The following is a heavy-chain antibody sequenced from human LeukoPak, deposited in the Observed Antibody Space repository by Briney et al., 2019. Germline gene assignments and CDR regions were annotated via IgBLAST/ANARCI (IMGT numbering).Heavy chain of an antibody. V-gene: IGHV1-18*01. J-gene: IGHJ4*02. Sequence: ASVKVSCKASGYTFTNYGFTWVRQAPGQGLEWMGWISVSHGNTIYAQKLQGRVTMTTDTSTSTAYMELRGLRSDDTAVYYCARGSGDYDFWSGQSNYFDYWGQGTLVTVSS. CDR3: ARGSGDYDFWSGQSNYFDY. CDR1: GYTFTNYG. D-gene: IGHD3-3*01. CDR2: ISVSHGNT.